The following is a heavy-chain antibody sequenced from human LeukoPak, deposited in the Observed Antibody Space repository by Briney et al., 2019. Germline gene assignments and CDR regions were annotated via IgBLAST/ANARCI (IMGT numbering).Heavy chain of an antibody. J-gene: IGHJ4*02. V-gene: IGHV4-61*02. CDR3: ARHGGDFWSGYFDY. CDR2: IYTSGRT. D-gene: IGHD3-3*01. CDR1: GGSISSGSYY. Sequence: SETLSLTCTVSGGSISSGSYYWSCIRQPAGKGLECIGRIYTSGRTNYNPSLKSRVTISVDTSKKQFSLKLSSVTAADTAVYFGARHGGDFWSGYFDYWGQGTLVTVSS.